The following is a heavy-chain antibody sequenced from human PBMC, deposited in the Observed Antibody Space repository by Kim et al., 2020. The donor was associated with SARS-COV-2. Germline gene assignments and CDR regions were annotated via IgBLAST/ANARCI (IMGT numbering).Heavy chain of an antibody. D-gene: IGHD3-10*01. CDR3: ARDGDYGSGSHNWYFDL. J-gene: IGHJ2*01. V-gene: IGHV3-11*06. Sequence: KGRFTISRDNAKNSLYLQMNSLRAEDTAVYYCARDGDYGSGSHNWYFDLWGRGTLVTVSS.